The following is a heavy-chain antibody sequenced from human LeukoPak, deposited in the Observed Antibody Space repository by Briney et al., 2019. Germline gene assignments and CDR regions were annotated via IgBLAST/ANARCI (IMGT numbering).Heavy chain of an antibody. CDR2: IYSGGTT. J-gene: IGHJ4*02. Sequence: GGSLRLSCAASGFTFSSYAMSWVRQAPGKGLEWVSLIYSGGTTYYADSVKGRFTISRDNAKNSLYLQMNSLRDEDTAMYYCARENWHYFDRWGQGTLVTVSS. CDR1: GFTFSSYA. V-gene: IGHV3-66*01. D-gene: IGHD1-1*01. CDR3: ARENWHYFDR.